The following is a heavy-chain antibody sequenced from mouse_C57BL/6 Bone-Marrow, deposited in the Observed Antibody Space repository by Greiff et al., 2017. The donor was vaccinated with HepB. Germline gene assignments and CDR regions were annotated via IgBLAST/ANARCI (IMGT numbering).Heavy chain of an antibody. J-gene: IGHJ2*01. CDR1: GYSFTGYY. CDR2: INPSTGGT. Sequence: EVQGVESGPELVKPGASVKISCKASGYSFTGYYMNWVKQSPEKSLEWIGEINPSTGGTTYNQKFKAKATLTVDKSSSTAYMQLKSLTSEDSAVYYCASGGGVDYWGQGTTLTVSS. CDR3: ASGGGVDY. V-gene: IGHV1-42*01.